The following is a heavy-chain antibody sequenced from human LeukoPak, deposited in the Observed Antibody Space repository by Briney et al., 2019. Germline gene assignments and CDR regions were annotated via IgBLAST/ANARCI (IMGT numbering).Heavy chain of an antibody. CDR2: IKSKTDGGTT. V-gene: IGHV3-15*01. Sequence: PGGSLRLSCAASGFTFSSGWMGWVRQAPGKGLEWVGRIKSKTDGGTTDYAAPVKGRFTVSRDDSKNTLYLQVNSLKTEDTAVYYCAKSVAGGDDAFDIWGQGTMVTVSS. CDR1: GFTFSSGW. J-gene: IGHJ3*02. CDR3: AKSVAGGDDAFDI. D-gene: IGHD2-21*01.